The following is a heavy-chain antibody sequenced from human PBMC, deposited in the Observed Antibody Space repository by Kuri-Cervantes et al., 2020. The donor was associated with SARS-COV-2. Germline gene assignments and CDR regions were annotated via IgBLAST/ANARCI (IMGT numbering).Heavy chain of an antibody. J-gene: IGHJ6*02. D-gene: IGHD2-2*01. V-gene: IGHV4-61*01. Sequence: ESLKISCIVSGGSVSSGSHYWSWIRQPPGKGLEWIGYIYYSGSTNYNPSLKSRVTISVDTSKNQFSLKLSSVTAADTAVYYCARVPPIVVVPAAMPSYHCYYYGMDVWGQGTTVTVSS. CDR3: ARVPPIVVVPAAMPSYHCYYYGMDV. CDR2: IYYSGST. CDR1: GGSVSSGSHY.